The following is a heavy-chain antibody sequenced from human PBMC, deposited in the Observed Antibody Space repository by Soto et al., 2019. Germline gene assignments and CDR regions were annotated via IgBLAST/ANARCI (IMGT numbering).Heavy chain of an antibody. J-gene: IGHJ4*02. V-gene: IGHV4-30-4*01. CDR2: IYDGGRT. D-gene: IGHD7-27*01. Sequence: QVQLQESGPGLVKPSQTLSLTCTVSGGSISTVDYGWSWIRQSLDMGLEWIGHIYDGGRTYNNPSLESRVTMSVDTSKSQLSLTLSSVSAADTAVYYCARGPSGDKIDSWGQGTLVTVSS. CDR1: GGSISTVDYG. CDR3: ARGPSGDKIDS.